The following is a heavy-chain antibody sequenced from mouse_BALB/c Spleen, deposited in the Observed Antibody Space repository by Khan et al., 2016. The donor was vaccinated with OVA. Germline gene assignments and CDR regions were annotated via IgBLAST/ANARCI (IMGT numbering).Heavy chain of an antibody. Sequence: VELVESGPGLVAPSQSLSITCTVSGFSLTAYGVSWIRQPPGKGLEWLGVIWGGGNTYYNSALRSRLSISKDNSKSHVFLEMRSLQTDDTAMYDSAKGVWSYYYAVDYWGQGTSVTVSS. CDR1: GFSLTAYG. J-gene: IGHJ4*01. V-gene: IGHV2-6-5*01. CDR3: AKGVWSYYYAVDY. CDR2: IWGGGNT.